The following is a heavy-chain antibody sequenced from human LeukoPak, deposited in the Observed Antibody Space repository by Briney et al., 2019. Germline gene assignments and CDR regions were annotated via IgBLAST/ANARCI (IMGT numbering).Heavy chain of an antibody. CDR1: GGSFSGYD. CDR2: INHSGST. D-gene: IGHD6-13*01. J-gene: IGHJ4*02. Sequence: PSETLSLTCAVYGGSFSGYDWSWIRQPPGKGLEWIGEINHSGSTNYNPSLKSRVTISVDTSKNQFPLKLSSVTAADTAVYYCARGRGSSSWYRYWGQGTLVTVSS. V-gene: IGHV4-34*01. CDR3: ARGRGSSSWYRY.